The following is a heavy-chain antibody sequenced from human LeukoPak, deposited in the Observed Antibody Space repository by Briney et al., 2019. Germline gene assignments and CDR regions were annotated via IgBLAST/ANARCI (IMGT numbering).Heavy chain of an antibody. CDR2: IYHSGNS. CDR1: GASINSSFS. V-gene: IGHV4-4*02. J-gene: IGHJ4*02. D-gene: IGHD6-13*01. Sequence: PSETLSLTCAVSGASINSSFSWCWVRQPPGKGLEWMGEIYHSGNSNYNPSVKSRVTISIDKSKNQFSLKLSSVTAADPAVYYCARASSWYALAYWGQGTLVTVSS. CDR3: ARASSWYALAY.